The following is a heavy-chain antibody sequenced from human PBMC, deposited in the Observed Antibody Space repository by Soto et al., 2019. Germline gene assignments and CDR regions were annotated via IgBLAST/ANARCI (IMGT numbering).Heavy chain of an antibody. Sequence: ASVKVSCKASGYTFTGYYMHCVRQAPGQGLEWMGWINPNSGGTNYAQKFQGRVTMTRDTSISTAYMELSRLRCDDTAVYYCARAGRRITIFGAHPKFDCWGQGTLVTVSS. D-gene: IGHD3-3*01. J-gene: IGHJ4*02. CDR3: ARAGRRITIFGAHPKFDC. CDR2: INPNSGGT. CDR1: GYTFTGYY. V-gene: IGHV1-2*02.